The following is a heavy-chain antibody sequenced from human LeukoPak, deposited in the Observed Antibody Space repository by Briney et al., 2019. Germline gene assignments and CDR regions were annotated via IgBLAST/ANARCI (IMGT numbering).Heavy chain of an antibody. CDR1: GGSISSGGYY. Sequence: PSQTLSLTCTVSGGSISSGGYYWSWIRQHPGKGLEWIGYIYYSGSTYYNPSLKSRVAISVDTSKNQFSLKLSSVTAADTAVYYCARDRYTVVSWYFDLWGRGTLVTVSS. CDR2: IYYSGST. D-gene: IGHD4-23*01. V-gene: IGHV4-31*03. CDR3: ARDRYTVVSWYFDL. J-gene: IGHJ2*01.